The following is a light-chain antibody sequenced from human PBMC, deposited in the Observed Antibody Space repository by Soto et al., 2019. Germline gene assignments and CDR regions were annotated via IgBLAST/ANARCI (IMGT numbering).Light chain of an antibody. V-gene: IGLV2-14*03. Sequence: QSALTQPASVSGSPGQSITISCTGTSVDVGGYIYASWNQRHPGKAPKLMVYDATNRPSGVSIRFSGSKSGNTASLTISGLQTEDEADYYCASYTSSRTQIFGGGTKLTVL. J-gene: IGLJ2*01. CDR1: SVDVGGYIY. CDR3: ASYTSSRTQI. CDR2: DAT.